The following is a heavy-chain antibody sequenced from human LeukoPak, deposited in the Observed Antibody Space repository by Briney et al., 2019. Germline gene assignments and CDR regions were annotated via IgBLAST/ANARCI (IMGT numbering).Heavy chain of an antibody. D-gene: IGHD3-3*01. V-gene: IGHV3-23*01. CDR3: ARDLRDDFWSGFYPFDY. Sequence: GGSLRLSCAASGFTFSSYAMSWVRQAPGKGLEWVSAISGSGGSTYYADSVKGRFTISRDNAKNTLYLQMNRLRAEDTAVYYCARDLRDDFWSGFYPFDYWGQGTLVTVSS. J-gene: IGHJ4*02. CDR1: GFTFSSYA. CDR2: ISGSGGST.